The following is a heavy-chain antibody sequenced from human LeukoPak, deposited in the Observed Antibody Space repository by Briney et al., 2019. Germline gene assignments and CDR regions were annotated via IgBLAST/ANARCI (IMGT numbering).Heavy chain of an antibody. CDR1: GGSFSSYY. V-gene: IGHV4-34*01. J-gene: IGHJ4*02. D-gene: IGHD6-13*01. CDR2: INHSGGT. CDR3: ARGRAAAAVSPSGY. Sequence: SETLSLTCAVYGGSFSSYYWTWIRQPPGKGLEWIGEINHSGGTNYNPSLKSRVTISVDTSKNQFSLKLRSVTAADTAVYYCARGRAAAAVSPSGYWGQGTLVTVSS.